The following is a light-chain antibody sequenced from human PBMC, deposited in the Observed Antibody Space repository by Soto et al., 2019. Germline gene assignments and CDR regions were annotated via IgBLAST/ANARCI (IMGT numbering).Light chain of an antibody. V-gene: IGLV2-8*01. CDR3: SSSAGSNTFLV. CDR1: SSDIGAYNS. J-gene: IGLJ3*02. Sequence: QSALTQPPSASGSPGQSVTISCTGTSSDIGAYNSVSWYQQHPGKAPQLMIYEVNKRPSGVPDRFSGSKSGNTASLTVAGLQAEDEADYYCSSSAGSNTFLVFGGGTKLTVL. CDR2: EVN.